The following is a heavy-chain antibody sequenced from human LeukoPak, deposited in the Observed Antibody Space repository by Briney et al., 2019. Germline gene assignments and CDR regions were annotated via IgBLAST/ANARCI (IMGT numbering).Heavy chain of an antibody. CDR2: IYTSGST. Sequence: SETLSLTCTVSGGSISSGSYYWSWIRQPAGKRLEWIGRIYTSGSTDYNPSLRSRVTISVDTSKNQFSLKLSSVTAADTAVYYCARVTVGVRGLHFDNWGQGTLVTVSS. V-gene: IGHV4-61*02. J-gene: IGHJ4*02. D-gene: IGHD3-10*01. CDR1: GGSISSGSYY. CDR3: ARVTVGVRGLHFDN.